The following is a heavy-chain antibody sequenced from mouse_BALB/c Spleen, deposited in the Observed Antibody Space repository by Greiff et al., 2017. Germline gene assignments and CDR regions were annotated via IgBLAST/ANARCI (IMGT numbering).Heavy chain of an antibody. J-gene: IGHJ2*01. CDR1: GFTFNTYA. CDR2: IRSKSNNYAT. CDR3: VRSYYGSSYFDY. Sequence: DVKLVESGGGLVQPKGSLKLSCAASGFTFNTYAMNWVRQAPGKGLEWVARIRSKSNNYATYYADSVKDRFTISRDDSQSMLYLQMNNLKTEDTAMYYCVRSYYGSSYFDYWGQGTTLTVSS. V-gene: IGHV10-1*02. D-gene: IGHD1-1*01.